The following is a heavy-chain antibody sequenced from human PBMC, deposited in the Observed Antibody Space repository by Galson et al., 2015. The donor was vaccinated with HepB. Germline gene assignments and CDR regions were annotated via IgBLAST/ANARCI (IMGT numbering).Heavy chain of an antibody. CDR2: ISYDGSNK. CDR1: GFTFSSYA. V-gene: IGHV3-30-3*01. D-gene: IGHD3-22*01. J-gene: IGHJ3*02. Sequence: SLRLYCAASGFTFSSYAMHWVRQAPGKGLEWVAVISYDGSNKYYADSVKGRFTISRDNSKNTLYLQMNSLRAEDTAVYYCARDRDYYDSSGYWSAFDIWGQGTMVTVSS. CDR3: ARDRDYYDSSGYWSAFDI.